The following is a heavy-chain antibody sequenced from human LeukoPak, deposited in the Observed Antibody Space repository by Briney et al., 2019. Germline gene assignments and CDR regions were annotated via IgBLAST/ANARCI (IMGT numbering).Heavy chain of an antibody. CDR2: IYYSGST. D-gene: IGHD5-12*01. CDR1: GPSVSSGTYY. J-gene: IGHJ4*02. Sequence: PSETLSLTCTVSGPSVSSGTYYWGCVRQPPGKGLEWIGYIYYSGSTNYNPSLKSRVTISVDTSKNQFSLKLSSVTAADTAVYCCASSGYDLSGFYYWGQGTLVTVSS. CDR3: ASSGYDLSGFYY. V-gene: IGHV4-61*01.